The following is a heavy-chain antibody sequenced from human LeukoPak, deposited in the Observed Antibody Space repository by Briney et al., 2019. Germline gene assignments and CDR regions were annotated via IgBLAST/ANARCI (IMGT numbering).Heavy chain of an antibody. V-gene: IGHV3-33*06. CDR1: GFTFSSYG. CDR2: IWYDGTNK. D-gene: IGHD1/OR15-1a*01. J-gene: IGHJ4*02. Sequence: GRSLRLSCAASGFTFSSYGMHWVRQAPGKGLEWVAVIWYDGTNKNYADSVKGRFTISRDNSKNTLYLQMNSLRAEDTAVYYCAKDTTPYNWNMDYYFDYWGQGTLVTVSS. CDR3: AKDTTPYNWNMDYYFDY.